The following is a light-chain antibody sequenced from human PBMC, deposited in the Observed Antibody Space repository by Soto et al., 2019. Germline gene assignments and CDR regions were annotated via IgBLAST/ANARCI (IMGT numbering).Light chain of an antibody. Sequence: DIQMTQSPSTLSASVGDRVTITCRASQNIYNYLAWYQQKPGKDPKPLIYKASTLESGVPSRFSGSGSGKEFTLTLSNLHPDDFATYYCHQYSVTASFGPGTKVDVK. V-gene: IGKV1-5*03. CDR3: HQYSVTAS. CDR2: KAS. CDR1: QNIYNY. J-gene: IGKJ3*01.